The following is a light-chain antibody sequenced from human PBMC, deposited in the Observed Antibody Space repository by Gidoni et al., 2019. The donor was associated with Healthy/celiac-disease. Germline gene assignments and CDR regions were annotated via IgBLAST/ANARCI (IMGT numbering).Light chain of an antibody. J-gene: IGKJ1*01. CDR2: GAS. CDR1: QSVSSSY. Sequence: EIVLTQSPGTLSLSPGERATRSCRASQSVSSSYLAWYQQKPGQAPRLLIYGASSTATGIPDRFSGSGSGTDFTLTISRLEPEDFAVYYCQQYGSSPATFGQGTKVEIK. CDR3: QQYGSSPAT. V-gene: IGKV3-20*01.